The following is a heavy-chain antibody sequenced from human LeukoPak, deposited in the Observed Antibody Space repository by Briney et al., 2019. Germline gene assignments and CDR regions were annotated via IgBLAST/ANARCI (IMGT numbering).Heavy chain of an antibody. J-gene: IGHJ4*02. CDR1: GFTFSSYA. D-gene: IGHD2-15*01. CDR2: ISGSGGST. Sequence: GGSLRLSCAASGFTFSSYAMSWVRQAPGKGLEWVSAISGSGGSTYYADSVKGRFTISRDNSKNTLYLQMNSLRAADTAVCYCAKDPVDTVVVVAANPGDYWGEGTLVTVSS. V-gene: IGHV3-23*01. CDR3: AKDPVDTVVVVAANPGDY.